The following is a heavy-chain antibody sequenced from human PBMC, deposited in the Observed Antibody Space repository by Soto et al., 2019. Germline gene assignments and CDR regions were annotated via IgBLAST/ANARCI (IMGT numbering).Heavy chain of an antibody. D-gene: IGHD5-12*01. Sequence: GGSLRLSCAASGFTFSNYAMSWVRQTPGKGLEWVSTISGSGGSTYYADAVKGRFTISRDNSKNTLYLQMNSLRVEDTAVYYCAKRDKWHFAYWGKETLVTFPS. V-gene: IGHV3-23*01. CDR1: GFTFSNYA. CDR3: AKRDKWHFAY. J-gene: IGHJ4*02. CDR2: ISGSGGST.